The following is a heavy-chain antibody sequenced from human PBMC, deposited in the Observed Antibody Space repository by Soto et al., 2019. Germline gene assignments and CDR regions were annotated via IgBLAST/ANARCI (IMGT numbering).Heavy chain of an antibody. J-gene: IGHJ4*02. Sequence: QVQLVQSGAEVKKPGASVKVSCKASGYTFTSYGISWVRQAPGQGLEWMGWISAYNGNTNYAQKLQGRVTMTTDTSTSTAYMELRSLRSDDTAVYYCEREPQIYYDSSGYYLAYWGQGTLVTVSS. CDR1: GYTFTSYG. CDR3: EREPQIYYDSSGYYLAY. V-gene: IGHV1-18*01. D-gene: IGHD3-22*01. CDR2: ISAYNGNT.